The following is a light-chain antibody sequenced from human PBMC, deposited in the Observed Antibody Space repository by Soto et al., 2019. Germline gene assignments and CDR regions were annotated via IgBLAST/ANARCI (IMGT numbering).Light chain of an antibody. J-gene: IGKJ1*01. V-gene: IGKV3-20*01. CDR1: QSVSNSY. Sequence: ENVLTQSPGTLSLSPGERATLSCRASQSVSNSYLAWYQQKPGQAPRLLIHSASSRATGIPHRFSGSGSGTDFTLTISRLEAEDFAVYYCQQYGRATWTFGQGTKVDIK. CDR2: SAS. CDR3: QQYGRATWT.